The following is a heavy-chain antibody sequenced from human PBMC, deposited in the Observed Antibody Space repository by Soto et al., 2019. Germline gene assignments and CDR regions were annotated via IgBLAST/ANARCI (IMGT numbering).Heavy chain of an antibody. D-gene: IGHD3-10*01. CDR3: ARDDLRMVRGVYFDY. Sequence: QVQLVQSGAEVKKPGASVKVSCKASGYTFTSYGISWVRQAPGQGLEWMGWISAYNGNTNYAQKLQGRVTMTTDTTTSTAYMELRSLRSDDTAVYYCARDDLRMVRGVYFDYWGQGTLVTVSS. CDR2: ISAYNGNT. CDR1: GYTFTSYG. V-gene: IGHV1-18*01. J-gene: IGHJ4*02.